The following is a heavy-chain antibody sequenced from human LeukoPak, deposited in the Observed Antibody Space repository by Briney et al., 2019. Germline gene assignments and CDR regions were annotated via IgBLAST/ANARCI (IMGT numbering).Heavy chain of an antibody. Sequence: GGSLRPSCTASGFTFGDYAMGWVRQAPGKGLEWIGFIRSKTYGETTEYAASVKGRFTFSRDDSKSIAYLQMNSLNIEDTAVYYCTRGDGSGICWGQGTLVTVSS. D-gene: IGHD3-22*01. CDR3: TRGDGSGIC. CDR2: IRSKTYGETT. V-gene: IGHV3-49*04. J-gene: IGHJ4*02. CDR1: GFTFGDYA.